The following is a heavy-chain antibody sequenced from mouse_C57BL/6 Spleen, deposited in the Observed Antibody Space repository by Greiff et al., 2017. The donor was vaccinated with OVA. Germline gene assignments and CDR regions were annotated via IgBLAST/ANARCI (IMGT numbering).Heavy chain of an antibody. Sequence: QVQLQQSGADLAKPGASVKLSCKASGYTFTSYWMHWVKQRPGQGLEWIGYINPSSGYTKYNQKFKDKATLTADKSSSTAYMQLSSLTYEDSAVYYCASGLAPYYFDYWGQGTTLTVSS. CDR3: ASGLAPYYFDY. J-gene: IGHJ2*01. D-gene: IGHD4-1*01. V-gene: IGHV1-7*01. CDR1: GYTFTSYW. CDR2: INPSSGYT.